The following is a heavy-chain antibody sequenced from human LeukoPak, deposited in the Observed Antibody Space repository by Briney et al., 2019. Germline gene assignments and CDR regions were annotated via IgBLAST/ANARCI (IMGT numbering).Heavy chain of an antibody. CDR1: GFTVSSNY. V-gene: IGHV3-66*01. J-gene: IGHJ4*02. CDR3: ARVRGYSYGYFDY. CDR2: NYSGGST. Sequence: GGSLRLSCAASGFTVSSNYMSWVRQAPGKGLEWVSVNYSGGSTYYADSVKGRFSISRDSSRNTLYLQMSNLRAEDTAVYYCARVRGYSYGYFDYWGQGTLVSVSS. D-gene: IGHD5-18*01.